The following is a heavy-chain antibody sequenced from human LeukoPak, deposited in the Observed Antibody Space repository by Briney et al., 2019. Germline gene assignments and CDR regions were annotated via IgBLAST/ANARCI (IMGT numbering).Heavy chain of an antibody. J-gene: IGHJ4*02. CDR3: ARDLIRHFDY. D-gene: IGHD2-8*01. Sequence: GGSLRLSCAASGFTFSSYSMNWVRQAPGKGLEWVSYISSSSSTIYYADSVKGRLTISRDNAKNSLYLQMNSLRAEDTAVYYCARDLIRHFDYWGQGTLVTVSS. V-gene: IGHV3-48*01. CDR2: ISSSSSTI. CDR1: GFTFSSYS.